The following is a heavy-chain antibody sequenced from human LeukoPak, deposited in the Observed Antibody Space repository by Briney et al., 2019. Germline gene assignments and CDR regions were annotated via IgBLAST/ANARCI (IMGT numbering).Heavy chain of an antibody. CDR1: GFTFSSYS. D-gene: IGHD6-13*01. CDR3: ARVRQQLVRERFWDY. J-gene: IGHJ4*02. V-gene: IGHV3-21*01. CDR2: ISSSSSYI. Sequence: GGSPRLSCAASGFTFSSYSMNWVRQAPGKGLEWVSSISSSSSYIYYADSVKGRFTISRDNAKNSLYLHMNSLRAEDTAVYYCARVRQQLVRERFWDYWGQGTLVTVSS.